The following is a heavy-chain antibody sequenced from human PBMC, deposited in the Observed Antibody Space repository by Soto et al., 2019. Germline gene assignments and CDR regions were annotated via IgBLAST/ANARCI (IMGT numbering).Heavy chain of an antibody. V-gene: IGHV1-18*01. CDR2: ISAYNGNT. D-gene: IGHD6-13*01. CDR1: GYTFTSYG. J-gene: IGHJ4*02. CDR3: AKDRGYYSSSWPFY. Sequence: ASVKVSCKASGYTFTSYGISWVRQALGQGLEWMGWISAYNGNTNYAQKLQGRVTMTTDTSTSTAYMELRSLRSDDTAVYYCAKDRGYYSSSWPFYWGQGTLVTVSS.